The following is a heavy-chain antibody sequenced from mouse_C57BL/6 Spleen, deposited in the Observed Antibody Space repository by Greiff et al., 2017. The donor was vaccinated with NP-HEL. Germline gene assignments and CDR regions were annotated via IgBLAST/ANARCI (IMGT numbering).Heavy chain of an antibody. CDR1: GFNIKDDY. V-gene: IGHV14-4*01. CDR2: IDPENGDT. Sequence: QLQQSGAELVRPGASVKLSCTASGFNIKDDYMHWVKQRPEQGLEWIGWIDPENGDTEYASKFQGKATITADTSSNTAYLQLSSLTSEDTAVYYCTTPGYGSYDYWGQGTTRTVSS. D-gene: IGHD1-1*01. CDR3: TTPGYGSYDY. J-gene: IGHJ2*01.